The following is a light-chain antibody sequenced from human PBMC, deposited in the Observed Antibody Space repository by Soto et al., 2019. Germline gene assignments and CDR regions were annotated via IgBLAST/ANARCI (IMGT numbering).Light chain of an antibody. CDR2: AAS. CDR1: QSISSY. CDR3: QQSYSTPET. V-gene: IGKV1-39*01. J-gene: IGKJ1*01. Sequence: DIQMTQSPCSLSASVGDRVTITCRASQSISSYLNWYQQKPGKAPKLLIYAASSLQSGVPSRFSGSGSGTDFTLTISSLQPEDFAAYYCQQSYSTPETIGQGTKVEIK.